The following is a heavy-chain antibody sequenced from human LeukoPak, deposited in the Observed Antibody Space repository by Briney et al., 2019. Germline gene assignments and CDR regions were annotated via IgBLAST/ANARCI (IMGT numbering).Heavy chain of an antibody. V-gene: IGHV4-39*07. CDR1: GGSISSSSYY. J-gene: IGHJ4*02. Sequence: SETLSLTCTVSGGSISSSSYYWGWIRQPPGKGLEWIGSIYYSGSTYYNPSLKSRVTISVDTSKNQFSLKLSSVTAADTAMYYCARDGYSVRPDYWGQGTLVTVSS. CDR3: ARDGYSVRPDY. CDR2: IYYSGST. D-gene: IGHD5-24*01.